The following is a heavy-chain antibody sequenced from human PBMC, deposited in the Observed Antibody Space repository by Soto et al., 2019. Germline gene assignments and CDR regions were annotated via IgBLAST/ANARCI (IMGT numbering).Heavy chain of an antibody. CDR2: IYSGGYT. Sequence: GGSLRLSCAASGFSVSINYMTWVRQAPGKGLEWVSLIYSGGYTYYADSVKGRFTISRDNPKNTLYLQMNSLRAEDTAVYYCARERIAAGGTHEAFDIWGQGTMVTVSS. CDR3: ARERIAAGGTHEAFDI. J-gene: IGHJ3*02. CDR1: GFSVSINY. D-gene: IGHD6-13*01. V-gene: IGHV3-53*01.